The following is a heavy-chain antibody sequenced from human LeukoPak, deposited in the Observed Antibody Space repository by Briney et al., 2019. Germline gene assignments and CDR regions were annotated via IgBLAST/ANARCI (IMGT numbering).Heavy chain of an antibody. J-gene: IGHJ4*02. CDR3: AREYGDGYNWGGFDY. CDR1: GFTFSSYS. CDR2: ISSSSSYI. D-gene: IGHD5-24*01. Sequence: PGGSLRLSCAASGFTFSSYSMNWVRQAPGKGLEWVSSISSSSSYIYYADSVKGRFTISRDNAKNSLYLQMNSLRAEDTAVYYCAREYGDGYNWGGFDYWGQGTLVTVSS. V-gene: IGHV3-21*01.